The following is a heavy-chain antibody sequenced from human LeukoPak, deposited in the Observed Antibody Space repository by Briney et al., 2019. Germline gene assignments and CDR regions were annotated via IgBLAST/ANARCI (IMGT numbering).Heavy chain of an antibody. D-gene: IGHD3-10*01. V-gene: IGHV1-69*13. CDR2: IIPIFGTA. Sequence: SVKVSCKASGGTFSSYAISWVRQAPGQGLEWMGGIIPIFGTANYAQKFQGRVTITADESTSTAYMELSSLRSEDTAVYYCHIRASGFGELSSIRYYYYGMDVWGQGTTVTVSS. J-gene: IGHJ6*02. CDR3: HIRASGFGELSSIRYYYYGMDV. CDR1: GGTFSSYA.